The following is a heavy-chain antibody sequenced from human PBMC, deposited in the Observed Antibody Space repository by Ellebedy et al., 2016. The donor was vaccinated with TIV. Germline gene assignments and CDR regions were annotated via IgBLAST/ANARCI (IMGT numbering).Heavy chain of an antibody. CDR1: GGTFSSYA. Sequence: AASVKVSCKASGGTFSSYAINWVRQATGQGLEWMGWMNPNSGNTGYAQKFQGRVTMTRNTSISTAYMELSSLRSEDTAVYYCARGLAAAGTIWFDPWGQGTLVTVSS. CDR3: ARGLAAAGTIWFDP. J-gene: IGHJ5*02. V-gene: IGHV1-8*02. D-gene: IGHD6-13*01. CDR2: MNPNSGNT.